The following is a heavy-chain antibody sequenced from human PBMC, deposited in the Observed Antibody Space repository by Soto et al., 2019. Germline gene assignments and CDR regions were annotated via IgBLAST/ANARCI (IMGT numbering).Heavy chain of an antibody. J-gene: IGHJ4*02. V-gene: IGHV3-30*18. CDR3: AKDDSSSWYDLDY. D-gene: IGHD6-13*01. Sequence: GGSLRLSCAASGFTFSSYGMHWVRQAPGKGLEWVAVISYDGSNKYYADSVKGRFTISRDNSKNTLYLQMNSLRAEDTAVYYCAKDDSSSWYDLDYWGQGTLVTVSS. CDR1: GFTFSSYG. CDR2: ISYDGSNK.